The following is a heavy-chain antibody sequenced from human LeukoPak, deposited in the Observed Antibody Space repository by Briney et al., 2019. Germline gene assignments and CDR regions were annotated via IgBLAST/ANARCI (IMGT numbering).Heavy chain of an antibody. V-gene: IGHV1-69*06. CDR3: ARRACTNGVCYTFDAFDI. D-gene: IGHD2-8*01. CDR1: GGTFSSYA. CDR2: IIPIFGTA. J-gene: IGHJ3*02. Sequence: SVKVSCKASGGTFSSYAISWVRQAPGQGLEWMGGIIPIFGTANYAQKFQGRVTITADKSTSTAYMELSSLRSEDTAVYYCARRACTNGVCYTFDAFDIWGQGTMVTVSS.